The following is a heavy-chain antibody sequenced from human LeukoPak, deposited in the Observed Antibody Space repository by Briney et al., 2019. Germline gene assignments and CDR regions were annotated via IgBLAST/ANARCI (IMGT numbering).Heavy chain of an antibody. CDR1: GFTFSSYG. D-gene: IGHD3-10*01. V-gene: IGHV3-30*18. CDR2: ISYDGSNR. Sequence: PGRSLRLSCAASGFTFSSYGMHWVRQAPGKGLEWVAVISYDGSNRYYADSVKGRFTISRDNSKNTLYLQMNSLRAEDTAVYYCAKDSHHGHYGSGRSDYWGQGTLVTVSS. J-gene: IGHJ4*02. CDR3: AKDSHHGHYGSGRSDY.